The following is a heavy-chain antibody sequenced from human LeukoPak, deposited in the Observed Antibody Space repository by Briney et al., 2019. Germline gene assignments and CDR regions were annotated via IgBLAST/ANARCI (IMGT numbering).Heavy chain of an antibody. Sequence: KVSCKASGYTFTSYWIGWVRQMPGKGLAWMGIIYPGDSDTRISPSFQGQVTTSADKSICTAYLQWSSLKASDTAMYYCARHVSASSGWRDVYYFDFWGQGTLVTVSS. CDR3: ARHVSASSGWRDVYYFDF. D-gene: IGHD6-19*01. V-gene: IGHV5-51*01. CDR2: IYPGDSDT. J-gene: IGHJ4*02. CDR1: GYTFTSYW.